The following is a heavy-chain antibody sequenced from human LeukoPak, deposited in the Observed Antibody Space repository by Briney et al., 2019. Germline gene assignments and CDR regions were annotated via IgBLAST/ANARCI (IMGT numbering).Heavy chain of an antibody. CDR3: AKDLGVPAP. J-gene: IGHJ5*02. CDR2: ISSSSSYI. V-gene: IGHV3-21*04. CDR1: GFTFSSYS. Sequence: GGSLRLSCAASGFTFSSYSMNWVRQAPGKGLEWVSSISSSSSYIYYADSVKGRFTISRDNSRNTLYLQMNSLRAEDTAVYYCAKDLGVPAPWGQGTLVTVSS. D-gene: IGHD2-2*01.